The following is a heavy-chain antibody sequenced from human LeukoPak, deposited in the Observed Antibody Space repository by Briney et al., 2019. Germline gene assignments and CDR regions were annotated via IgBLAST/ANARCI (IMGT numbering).Heavy chain of an antibody. CDR3: ARAVVDFWSGYTPNWFDP. D-gene: IGHD3-3*01. CDR1: GGSISSYY. CDR2: IFYSGST. J-gene: IGHJ5*02. Sequence: SETLSLTCAVSGGSISSYYWSWIRQPPGKGLEWIGYIFYSGSTNYNPSLKSRVTISVDTPKNQFSLKLSSVTAADTAVYYCARAVVDFWSGYTPNWFDPWGQGTLVTVSS. V-gene: IGHV4-59*12.